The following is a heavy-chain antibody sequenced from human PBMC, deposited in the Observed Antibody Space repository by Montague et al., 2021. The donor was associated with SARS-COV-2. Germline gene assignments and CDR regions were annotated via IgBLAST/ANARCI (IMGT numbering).Heavy chain of an antibody. Sequence: SLRLSCAASGFTFSSYAMSWVRQAPGKGLEWVSAISGTGGSTYYADSVXGRFTISRDNSKNTLYLQMNSLRAEDTAVYYCAKGREEAEWLLLITYYYGMDVWGQGTTVTVSS. D-gene: IGHD3-3*01. V-gene: IGHV3-23*01. CDR2: ISGTGGST. J-gene: IGHJ6*02. CDR1: GFTFSSYA. CDR3: AKGREEAEWLLLITYYYGMDV.